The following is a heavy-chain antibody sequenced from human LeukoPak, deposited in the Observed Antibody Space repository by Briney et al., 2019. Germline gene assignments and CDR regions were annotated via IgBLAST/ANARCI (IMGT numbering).Heavy chain of an antibody. CDR2: IIPIFGTA. CDR3: ARVVSPGFFDY. Sequence: ASVKVSCKDSGGTFSSYAISWVRQAPGQGLEWMGGIIPIFGTANYAQKFQGRVTITTDESTSTAYMELSSLRSEDTAVYYCARVVSPGFFDYWGQGTLVTVSS. J-gene: IGHJ4*02. D-gene: IGHD3-10*01. CDR1: GGTFSSYA. V-gene: IGHV1-69*05.